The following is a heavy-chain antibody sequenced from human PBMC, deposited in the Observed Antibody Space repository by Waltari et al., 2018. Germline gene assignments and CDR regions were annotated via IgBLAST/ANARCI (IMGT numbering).Heavy chain of an antibody. CDR3: ARGGRSGKVVYYYYGMDV. CDR2: INHSGST. D-gene: IGHD3-10*01. Sequence: QVQLQQWGAGLLKPSETLSLTCAVYGGSFSGYYWRWIRQPPGKGLEWIGEINHSGSTNYNPSLKSRVTISVDTSKNQFSLKLSSVTAADTAVYYCARGGRSGKVVYYYYGMDVWGQGTTVTVSS. V-gene: IGHV4-34*01. J-gene: IGHJ6*02. CDR1: GGSFSGYY.